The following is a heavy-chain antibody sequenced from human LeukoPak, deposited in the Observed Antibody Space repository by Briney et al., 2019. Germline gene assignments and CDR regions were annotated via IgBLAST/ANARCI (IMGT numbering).Heavy chain of an antibody. CDR2: ISSASGSI. Sequence: PGGSLRLSCAASGFTFSSYSMNWVRQAPGKGLEWVSYISSASGSIYYADSVKGRFTISRDNAKNSLFLQMNSLKAEDTAVYYCAKLRAPRWYGMDVWGQGTTVTVSS. CDR3: AKLRAPRWYGMDV. J-gene: IGHJ6*02. CDR1: GFTFSSYS. D-gene: IGHD4-23*01. V-gene: IGHV3-48*04.